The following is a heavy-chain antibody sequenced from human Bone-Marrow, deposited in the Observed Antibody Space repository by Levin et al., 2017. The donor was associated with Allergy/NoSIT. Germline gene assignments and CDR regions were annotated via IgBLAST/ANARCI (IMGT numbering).Heavy chain of an antibody. J-gene: IGHJ5*02. CDR1: GFTFSNYA. CDR2: ISGSSTLT. Sequence: GGSLRLSCATSGFTFSNYAMNWVRQAPGKGLEWVAAISGSSTLTFYADSVKGRFTISRDSSATTLYLQMNSLRAEDTAIYYCVKVASWRVYYTGITGDSWGQGTLVTVSS. CDR3: VKVASWRVYYTGITGDS. D-gene: IGHD2-8*02. V-gene: IGHV3-23*01.